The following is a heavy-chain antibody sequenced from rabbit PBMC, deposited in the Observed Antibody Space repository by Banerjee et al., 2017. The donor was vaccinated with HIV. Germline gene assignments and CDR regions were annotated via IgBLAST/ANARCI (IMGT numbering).Heavy chain of an antibody. Sequence: QSLEESGGDLVKPGASLTLTCTASGLDFSSSYWICWVRQAPGKGLEWIACIYAGSSGSTYYASWAKGRFTMSKTSSTTVTLQMTSLTAADTATYFCARGYAGDGYDLWGQGTLVTVS. CDR3: ARGYAGDGYDL. J-gene: IGHJ3*01. V-gene: IGHV1S40*01. CDR2: IYAGSSGST. D-gene: IGHD4-2*01. CDR1: GLDFSSSYW.